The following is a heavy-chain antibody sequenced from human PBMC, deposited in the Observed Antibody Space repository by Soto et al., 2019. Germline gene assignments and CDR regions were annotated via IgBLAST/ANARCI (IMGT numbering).Heavy chain of an antibody. CDR1: GFTFSSYW. CDR3: ARTRNYDFWSGYYYYYMDV. CDR2: IKQDGSEK. V-gene: IGHV3-7*01. D-gene: IGHD3-3*01. Sequence: GSLRLSCAASGFTFSSYWMSWVRQAPGKGLEWVANIKQDGSEKYYVDSVKGRFTISRDNAKNSLYLQMNSLRAEDTAVYYCARTRNYDFWSGYYYYYMDVWGKGTTVTVSS. J-gene: IGHJ6*03.